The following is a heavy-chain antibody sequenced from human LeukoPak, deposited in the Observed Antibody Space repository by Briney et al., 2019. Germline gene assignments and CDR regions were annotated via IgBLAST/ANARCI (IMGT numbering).Heavy chain of an antibody. V-gene: IGHV3-23*01. CDR1: GFTFSIYV. Sequence: GGSLRLSCAASGFTFSIYVMTWVRQAPGKGLEWVSAISDSGGSTYYADSVKGRFTISRDNSKNTLYLQMNSLRAEDAAVYYCAKDPTPSYGMDVWGQGTTVTVSS. CDR2: ISDSGGST. CDR3: AKDPTPSYGMDV. J-gene: IGHJ6*02.